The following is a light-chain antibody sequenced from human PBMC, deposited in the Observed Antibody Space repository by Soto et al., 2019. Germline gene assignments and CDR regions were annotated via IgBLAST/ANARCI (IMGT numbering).Light chain of an antibody. CDR2: DAS. V-gene: IGKV3-11*01. Sequence: EIVLTQSPATLSLSPGERATLSCRATQNINTFLAWYQQRPGQAPRLLIYDASYWAAGIPARFSGGGSVTDFTLTISSLEPEDFAVYYCQERSNCPPWTFGQGTKVEVK. J-gene: IGKJ1*01. CDR1: QNINTF. CDR3: QERSNCPPWT.